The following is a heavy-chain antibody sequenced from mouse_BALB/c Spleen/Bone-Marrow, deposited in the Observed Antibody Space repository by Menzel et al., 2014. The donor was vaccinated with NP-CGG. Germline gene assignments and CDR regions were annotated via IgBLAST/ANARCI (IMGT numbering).Heavy chain of an antibody. D-gene: IGHD1-2*01. CDR2: IDPANGNT. J-gene: IGHJ4*01. CDR3: ASATAATSYAMDY. V-gene: IGHV14-3*02. Sequence: VQLKESGAELVKPGASVKLSCTASGFNIKDTYMHWVKQRPEQGLEWIGRIDPANGNTKYDPKFQGKATITTDTSSNTAYLQVSSLTSEDTAVYYCASATAATSYAMDYWGQGTSVTVSS. CDR1: GFNIKDTY.